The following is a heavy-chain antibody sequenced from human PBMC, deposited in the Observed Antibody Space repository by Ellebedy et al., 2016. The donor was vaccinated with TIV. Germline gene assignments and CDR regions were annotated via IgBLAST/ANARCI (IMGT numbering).Heavy chain of an antibody. J-gene: IGHJ4*02. D-gene: IGHD2-8*01. V-gene: IGHV4-34*01. CDR3: ARQHPLPVLITH. CDR2: INHSGST. Sequence: MPSETLSLTCAVYGGSFSGYYWSWIRQPPGKGLEWIGEINHSGSTNYNPSLKSRVTISVDTSKNQFSLKLSSVTAADTAVYYCARQHPLPVLITHWGQGTLVTVSS. CDR1: GGSFSGYY.